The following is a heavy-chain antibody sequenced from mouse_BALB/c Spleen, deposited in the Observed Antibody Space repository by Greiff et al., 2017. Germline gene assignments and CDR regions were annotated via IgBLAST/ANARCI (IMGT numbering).Heavy chain of an antibody. CDR2: IWSGGST. D-gene: IGHD1-1*01. J-gene: IGHJ3*01. Sequence: QVQLQQSGPGLVQPSQSLSITCTVSGFSLTSYGVHWVRQSPGKGLEWLGVIWSGGSTDYNAAFISRLSISKDNSKSQVFFKMNSLQANDTAIYYCARNSAYYGSGYPFAYWGQGTLVTVSA. V-gene: IGHV2-2*02. CDR3: ARNSAYYGSGYPFAY. CDR1: GFSLTSYG.